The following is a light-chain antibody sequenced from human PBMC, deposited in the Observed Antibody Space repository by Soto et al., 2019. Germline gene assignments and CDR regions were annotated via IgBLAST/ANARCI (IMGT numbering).Light chain of an antibody. J-gene: IGKJ5*01. V-gene: IGKV3-11*01. CDR3: QHHSNWPPVT. Sequence: EIVLTQSPATLSLSPGERATLSCRATQSVRSYLAWYQQKPGQAPRLLIYDASNRATGVPARFSGSGSGTDFTLTISSLEPEDFAVYYCQHHSNWPPVTFGPGTRLEI. CDR2: DAS. CDR1: QSVRSY.